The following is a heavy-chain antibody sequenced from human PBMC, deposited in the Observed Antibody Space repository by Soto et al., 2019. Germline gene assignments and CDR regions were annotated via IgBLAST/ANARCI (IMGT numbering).Heavy chain of an antibody. Sequence: PGGSLRLSCATSGFSFSTYGMHWVRQAPGKGLEWVAVIWYDGSNEYYADSVKGRFIISRDSSTNVLYLEMNSLRAEDTALYYCARGKLGHKYYFDYWGQGTLVTVSS. CDR1: GFSFSTYG. D-gene: IGHD7-27*01. CDR2: IWYDGSNE. CDR3: ARGKLGHKYYFDY. V-gene: IGHV3-33*01. J-gene: IGHJ4*02.